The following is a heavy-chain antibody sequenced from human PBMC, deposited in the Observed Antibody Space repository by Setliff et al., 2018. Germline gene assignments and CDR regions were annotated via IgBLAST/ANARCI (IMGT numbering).Heavy chain of an antibody. CDR1: GYTFTRYG. J-gene: IGHJ3*02. CDR3: ARSPYSRRAFDI. CDR2: INAGNDNT. V-gene: IGHV1-3*01. D-gene: IGHD5-12*01. Sequence: ASVKVSCKASGYTFTRYGINWVRQAPGQGLEWMGWINAGNDNTHYSQKFQGRVTITRDTSASTVYMELSSVRSEDTAVYYCARSPYSRRAFDIWGQGTMVTVSS.